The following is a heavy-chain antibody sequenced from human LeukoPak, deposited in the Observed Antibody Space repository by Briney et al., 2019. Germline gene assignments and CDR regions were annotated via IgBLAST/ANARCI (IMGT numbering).Heavy chain of an antibody. CDR3: VKAVYDILTGLDY. Sequence: RPGGSLRLSCSASGFTFSSYAMHWVRQAPGKGLEYVSAISSNGGSTYYADSVPGRFTISRDNSKNTLYLQMSSLRAEDTAVYYCVKAVYDILTGLDYWGQGTLVTVSS. CDR2: ISSNGGST. J-gene: IGHJ4*02. V-gene: IGHV3-64D*09. CDR1: GFTFSSYA. D-gene: IGHD3-9*01.